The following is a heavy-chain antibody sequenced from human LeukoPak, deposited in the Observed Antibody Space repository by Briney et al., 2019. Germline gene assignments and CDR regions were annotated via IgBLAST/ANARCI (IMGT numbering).Heavy chain of an antibody. CDR3: ARGSIWNYEFDF. J-gene: IGHJ4*02. Sequence: GGSLRLSCAASGFTFSSYSMNWVRQAPGKGLEWVSYISSRSSTIYYADSVKGRFTISRDNAKNLLYLQMNSLRAEDTAVYYCARGSIWNYEFDFWGQGTLVTVSS. D-gene: IGHD1-7*01. CDR2: ISSRSSTI. CDR1: GFTFSSYS. V-gene: IGHV3-48*01.